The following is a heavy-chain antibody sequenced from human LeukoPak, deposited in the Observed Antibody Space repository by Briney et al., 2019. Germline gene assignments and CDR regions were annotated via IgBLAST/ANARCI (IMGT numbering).Heavy chain of an antibody. CDR3: ARSSGVVEYFQH. CDR2: IYYSGST. D-gene: IGHD2-21*01. CDR1: GGSISSGDYY. J-gene: IGHJ1*01. Sequence: SETLSLTCTVSGGSISSGDYYWSWIRQPPGKGLEWIGYIYYSGSTYYNPSLQSRVIISVDTSKNQFSLKLSSVTAADTAVYYCARSSGVVEYFQHWGQGTLVTVSS. V-gene: IGHV4-30-4*01.